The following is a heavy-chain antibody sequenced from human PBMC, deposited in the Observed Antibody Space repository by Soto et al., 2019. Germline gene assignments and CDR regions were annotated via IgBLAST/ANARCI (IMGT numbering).Heavy chain of an antibody. D-gene: IGHD5-12*01. CDR3: TREARDGYNPSYYYYGMEV. V-gene: IGHV3-49*03. Sequence: PGGSLRLSCTASGFTFGDYAMSWFRQAPGKGLERVGFIRSKAYGGTTEYAASVKGRFTISRDDSKSIAYLQMNSLKTEDTAVYYCTREARDGYNPSYYYYGMEVWGQGTTVTV. J-gene: IGHJ6*02. CDR2: IRSKAYGGTT. CDR1: GFTFGDYA.